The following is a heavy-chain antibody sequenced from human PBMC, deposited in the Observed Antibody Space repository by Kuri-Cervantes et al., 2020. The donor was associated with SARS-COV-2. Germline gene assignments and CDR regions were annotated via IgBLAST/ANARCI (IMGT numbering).Heavy chain of an antibody. CDR1: GFTFGSYT. J-gene: IGHJ4*02. CDR2: SSGSSSFI. CDR3: VRVNDYSLYEPWDY. D-gene: IGHD4-11*01. Sequence: GESLKISCAASGFTFGSYTMNWVRQAPGKGLEWLSSSSGSSSFISYADSVEGRFTVSRDNARNSRYLQIHSLRAEDTAVYYCVRVNDYSLYEPWDYWGQGTLVTVSS. V-gene: IGHV3-21*01.